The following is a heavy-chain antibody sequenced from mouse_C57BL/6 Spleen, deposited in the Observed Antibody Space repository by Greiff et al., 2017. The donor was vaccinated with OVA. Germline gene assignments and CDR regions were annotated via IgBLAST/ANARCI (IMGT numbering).Heavy chain of an antibody. V-gene: IGHV1-55*01. Sequence: QVQLQQPGAELVKPGASVKMSCKASGYTFTSYWITWVKQRPGQGLEWIGDIYPGSGSTNYNEKFKSKATLTVDTSSSTAYMQLSSLTSEDSAVYYCAREYGGSRAMDYWGQGTSVTVSS. J-gene: IGHJ4*01. CDR2: IYPGSGST. D-gene: IGHD5-2*01. CDR3: AREYGGSRAMDY. CDR1: GYTFTSYW.